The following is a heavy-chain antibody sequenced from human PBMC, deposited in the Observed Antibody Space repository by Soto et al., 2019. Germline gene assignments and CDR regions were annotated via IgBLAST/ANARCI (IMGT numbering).Heavy chain of an antibody. CDR3: ARDFCSSTSCYSPSTYYYGMDV. CDR2: IIPIFGTA. CDR1: GGTFSSYA. V-gene: IGHV1-69*01. J-gene: IGHJ6*02. Sequence: KVSCKASGGTFSSYAISWVRQAPGQGLEWMGGIIPIFGTANYAQKFQGRVTITADESTSTAYMELSSLRSEDTAVYYCARDFCSSTSCYSPSTYYYGMDVWGQGTTVTVSS. D-gene: IGHD2-2*01.